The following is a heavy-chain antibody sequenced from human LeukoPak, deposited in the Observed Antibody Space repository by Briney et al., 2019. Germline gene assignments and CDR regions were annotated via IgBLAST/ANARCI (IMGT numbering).Heavy chain of an antibody. D-gene: IGHD6-13*01. V-gene: IGHV3-30-3*01. J-gene: IGHJ1*01. Sequence: GRSLRLSCAASGFTFSSYAMHWVRQAPGKGLEWVAVISYDGSNKYYADSVKGRFTISRDNSKNTLCLQMNSLRAEDTAVYYCARVKQQLVTEYFQHWGQGTLATVSS. CDR3: ARVKQQLVTEYFQH. CDR1: GFTFSSYA. CDR2: ISYDGSNK.